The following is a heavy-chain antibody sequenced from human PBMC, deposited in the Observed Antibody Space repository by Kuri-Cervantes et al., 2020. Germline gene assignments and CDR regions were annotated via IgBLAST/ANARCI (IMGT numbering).Heavy chain of an antibody. Sequence: GESLKISCAASGFTFSNYGMHWVRQAPGKGLEWVAVISYDGSNKYYADSVKGRFTISRDNSKNTLYLQMNSLRAEDTAVYYCARDPYSSGWYPYYYYGMDVWGQGTTVTVSS. J-gene: IGHJ6*02. V-gene: IGHV3-30*03. CDR1: GFTFSNYG. CDR3: ARDPYSSGWYPYYYYGMDV. D-gene: IGHD6-19*01. CDR2: ISYDGSNK.